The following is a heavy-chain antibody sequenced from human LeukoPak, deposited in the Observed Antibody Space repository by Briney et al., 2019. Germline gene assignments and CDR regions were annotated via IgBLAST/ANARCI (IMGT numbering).Heavy chain of an antibody. Sequence: SQTLSLTCTVSGGSISSGGYYWSWIRQHPGKGLEWIGYIYYSGSTYYNPSLKSRVTISVDTSKNQFSLKLSFVTAADTAVYYCAIYRTPYYYDSSGYYDNWFDPWGQGTLVTVSS. D-gene: IGHD3-22*01. CDR3: AIYRTPYYYDSSGYYDNWFDP. V-gene: IGHV4-31*03. CDR2: IYYSGST. CDR1: GGSISSGGYY. J-gene: IGHJ5*02.